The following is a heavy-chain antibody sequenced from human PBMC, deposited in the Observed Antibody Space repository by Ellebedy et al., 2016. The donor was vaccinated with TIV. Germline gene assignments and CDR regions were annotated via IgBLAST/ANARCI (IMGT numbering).Heavy chain of an antibody. J-gene: IGHJ3*02. CDR1: GLSVNSNGMR. Sequence: TLSLTCTLSGLSVNSNGMRVSWFRQPPGNALEWLARIDWDDDTFYSKSLRTRLTISKDISKNQVVLTMTVMDPVDTGTYYCARISREAFDIWGQGTTVLVSS. CDR3: ARISREAFDI. V-gene: IGHV2-70*04. CDR2: IDWDDDT.